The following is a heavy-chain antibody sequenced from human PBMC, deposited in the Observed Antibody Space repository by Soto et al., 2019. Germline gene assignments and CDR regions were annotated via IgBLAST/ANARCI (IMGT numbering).Heavy chain of an antibody. CDR2: ISHSGST. Sequence: QVQLQESGPGLVQPSGTLSLTCAVSSGSISSGNWWSWVRQPPGKGLEWIGEISHSGSTNYSPSLKNRVTISIHKSKSHFSPNLSSVTAADTALYYCARNDYGDYKAFDIWGQGTMVTVSS. D-gene: IGHD4-17*01. V-gene: IGHV4-4*02. CDR1: SGSISSGNW. CDR3: ARNDYGDYKAFDI. J-gene: IGHJ3*02.